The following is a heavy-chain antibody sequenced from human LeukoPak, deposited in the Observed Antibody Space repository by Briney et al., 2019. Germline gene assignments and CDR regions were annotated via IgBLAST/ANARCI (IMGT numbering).Heavy chain of an antibody. CDR1: GFTFSSYA. CDR2: ISGSGGST. V-gene: IGHV3-23*01. Sequence: GGSLRLSCAASGFTFSSYAMSWVRQAPGKGLEWVSAISGSGGSTYYADSVKGRFTISRDNSKNALYLQMNSLRAEDTAVYYCAEGGSYAQDAFDIWGQGTMVTVSS. CDR3: AEGGSYAQDAFDI. J-gene: IGHJ3*02. D-gene: IGHD1-26*01.